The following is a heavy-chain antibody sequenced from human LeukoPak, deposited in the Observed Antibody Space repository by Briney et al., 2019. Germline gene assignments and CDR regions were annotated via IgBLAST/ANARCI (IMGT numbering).Heavy chain of an antibody. Sequence: SETLSLTCTVSGGSISNYYWNWIRQPPGKGLEWIGYILSSGSTHHNPSLTSRISLSVDTSKNQFSLKLSSVTAADTAVYYCARHRSLQYSSSTTTTDYWGQGTLVTVSS. D-gene: IGHD6-6*01. CDR3: ARHRSLQYSSSTTTTDY. J-gene: IGHJ4*02. CDR2: ILSSGST. CDR1: GGSISNYY. V-gene: IGHV4-59*08.